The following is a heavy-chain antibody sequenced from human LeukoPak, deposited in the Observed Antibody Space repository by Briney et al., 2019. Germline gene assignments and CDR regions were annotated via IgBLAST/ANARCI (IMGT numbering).Heavy chain of an antibody. V-gene: IGHV4-61*01. D-gene: IGHD5-24*01. CDR1: GDSVSSDSYL. CDR3: AKGDGYNFVY. J-gene: IGHJ4*02. Sequence: SEPLSLTCTVSGDSVSSDSYLWRWIRQPPGKGLEWIEEIYYSGSTNYYRSLKSRSTISLDRSKNQFSRKRSTVTAADTAVYYCAKGDGYNFVYWGQGTLVTVSS. CDR2: IYYSGST.